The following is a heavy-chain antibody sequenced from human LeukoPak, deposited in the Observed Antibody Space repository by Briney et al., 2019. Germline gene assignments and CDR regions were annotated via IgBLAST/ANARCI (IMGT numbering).Heavy chain of an antibody. CDR2: ISGSDSGT. D-gene: IGHD2-8*02. V-gene: IGHV3-23*01. J-gene: IGHJ4*02. Sequence: PGGSLRLSCEAPGFTFSTYAMSWVRQPPGKGLQWVSGISGSDSGTYYTDSVKGRFTISRDNFKNTVYLEIDNLRAEDTAVYYCAKCMSGTGVCLNFDSWGQGILVTVSS. CDR1: GFTFSTYA. CDR3: AKCMSGTGVCLNFDS.